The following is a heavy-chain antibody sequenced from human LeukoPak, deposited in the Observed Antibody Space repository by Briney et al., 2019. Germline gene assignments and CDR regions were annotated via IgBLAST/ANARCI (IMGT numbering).Heavy chain of an antibody. CDR1: GYSISSGYY. CDR3: ARDVVGGPWD. J-gene: IGHJ4*02. V-gene: IGHV4-38-2*02. CDR2: FYDSGNT. D-gene: IGHD3-16*01. Sequence: KTSETLSLTCTVSGYSISSGYYWGWIRQPPGKGLEWIGSFYDSGNTYYNPSLKSRVTISVDTSKNQFSLKVRSVTAADTAVYYCARDVVGGPWDWGQGTLVTVSS.